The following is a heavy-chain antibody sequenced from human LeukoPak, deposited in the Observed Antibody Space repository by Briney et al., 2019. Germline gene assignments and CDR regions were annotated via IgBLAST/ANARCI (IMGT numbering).Heavy chain of an antibody. V-gene: IGHV3-66*01. Sequence: GGSLRLSCAASGFTVSRNFMSWVRQAPGKGLAWVSVIHSSGSTFYADSVRGRFSISRDISKNTLYLQMNSLRVEGTSVYYCVRGGARYDRRFVFDSWGQGALVTVSS. J-gene: IGHJ4*02. CDR1: GFTVSRNF. D-gene: IGHD3-3*01. CDR3: VRGGARYDRRFVFDS. CDR2: IHSSGST.